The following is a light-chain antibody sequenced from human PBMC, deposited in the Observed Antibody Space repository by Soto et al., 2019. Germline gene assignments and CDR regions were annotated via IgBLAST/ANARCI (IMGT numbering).Light chain of an antibody. CDR3: QQYGSSPIT. V-gene: IGKV3-20*01. J-gene: IGKJ5*01. CDR2: GAS. Sequence: EIVLTQSPGTLSLSPGERATLSCRASQSVSSSYLAWYQQKPGQAPRLLIYGASSRATVIPDRFSGSGSGTDFTLNISRLAHEDFAVYYCQQYGSSPITFGQGTRLEIK. CDR1: QSVSSSY.